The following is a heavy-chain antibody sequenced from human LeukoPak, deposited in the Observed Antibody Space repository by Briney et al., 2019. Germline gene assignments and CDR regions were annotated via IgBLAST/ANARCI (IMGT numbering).Heavy chain of an antibody. CDR1: RGSFSGYY. CDR3: ARGADYDIPRTPYGVDV. J-gene: IGHJ6*02. D-gene: IGHD3-9*01. CDR2: INHSGST. Sequence: SETLSLTCAVYRGSFSGYYWSWIRQPPGKGLEWIGEINHSGSTNYNPSLKSRVTISVDTSKNQFSPKLSSVTAADTAVYYCARGADYDIPRTPYGVDVWGRGTTVTVSS. V-gene: IGHV4-34*01.